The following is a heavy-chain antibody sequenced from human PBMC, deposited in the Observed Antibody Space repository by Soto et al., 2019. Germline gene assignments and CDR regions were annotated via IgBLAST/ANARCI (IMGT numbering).Heavy chain of an antibody. D-gene: IGHD3-22*01. CDR1: GDSITRYF. V-gene: IGHV4-59*12. CDR2: IENTDNT. CDR3: ARDQCYYDSSGYYGPRMDFQH. Sequence: SETLSLTCTVSGDSITRYFWNWIRQSPGKGLEWIGYIENTDNTKYNPSLRSRVTISVDTSKNQFSLTLNSVTAADTAVYYCARDQCYYDSSGYYGPRMDFQHWGQGTLVTVSS. J-gene: IGHJ1*01.